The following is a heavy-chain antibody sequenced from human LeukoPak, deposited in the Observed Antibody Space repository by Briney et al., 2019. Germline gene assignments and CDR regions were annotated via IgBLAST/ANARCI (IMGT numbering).Heavy chain of an antibody. V-gene: IGHV1-8*01. J-gene: IGHJ5*02. CDR2: MNPNSGNT. D-gene: IGHD2-15*01. CDR1: GYTFTSYD. CDR3: ARGPNCSGGSCYSWWFDP. Sequence: GASVKVSCKASGYTFTSYDINWVRQATGQGLEWMGWMNPNSGNTGYAQKFQGRVTMTRNTSISTAYMELSSLRSEDTAVYYCARGPNCSGGSCYSWWFDPWGQGTLVTVSS.